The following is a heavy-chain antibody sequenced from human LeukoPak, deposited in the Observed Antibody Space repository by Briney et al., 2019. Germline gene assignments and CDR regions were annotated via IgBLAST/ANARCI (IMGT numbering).Heavy chain of an antibody. CDR1: GFTFSSYG. J-gene: IGHJ4*02. D-gene: IGHD3-16*01. Sequence: GGSLRLSCAASGFTFSSYGMHWVRQAPGKGLEWVAVISYDGSNKYYADSVKGRFTISRDNSKNTLYLQMNSLRAEDTAVYYCAKDALFMITFRGLYYFDYWGQGTLVTVSS. CDR3: AKDALFMITFRGLYYFDY. CDR2: ISYDGSNK. V-gene: IGHV3-30*18.